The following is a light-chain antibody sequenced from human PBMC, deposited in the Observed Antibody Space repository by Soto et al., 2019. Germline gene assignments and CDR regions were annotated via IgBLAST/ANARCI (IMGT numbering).Light chain of an antibody. CDR2: AVN. CDR3: SSYAGGNNIMV. V-gene: IGLV2-8*01. CDR1: SSAVGAYNY. J-gene: IGLJ2*01. Sequence: QSALTQPPSASGSPGQSVTISCTGTSSAVGAYNYVSWYQQEPGKAPKLMIYAVNKRPSGVPDRFSGSKSGNTASLTVSGLRAADEADYFCSSYAGGNNIMVFGGGTKLTVL.